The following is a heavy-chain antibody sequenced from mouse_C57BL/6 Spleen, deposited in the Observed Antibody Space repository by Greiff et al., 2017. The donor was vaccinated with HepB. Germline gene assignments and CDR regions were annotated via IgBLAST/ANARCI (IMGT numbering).Heavy chain of an antibody. J-gene: IGHJ3*01. Sequence: EVKLVESGEGLVKPGGSLKLSCAASGFTFSSYAMSWVRQTPEKRLEWVAYISSGGDYIYYADTVKGRFTISRDNARNTLYLQMSSLKSEDTAMYYCTRGEGVPFAYWGQGTLVTVSA. CDR3: TRGEGVPFAY. CDR1: GFTFSSYA. V-gene: IGHV5S21*01. CDR2: ISSGGDYI.